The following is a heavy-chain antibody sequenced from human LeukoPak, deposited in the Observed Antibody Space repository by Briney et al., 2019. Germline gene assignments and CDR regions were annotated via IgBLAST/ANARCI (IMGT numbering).Heavy chain of an antibody. D-gene: IGHD3-16*01. CDR2: ISAYNGNT. CDR3: ARVGQEGGNDAFDI. CDR1: GYTFTSYY. Sequence: ASVKVSCKASGYTFTSYYMHWVRQAPGQGLEWMGWISAYNGNTNYAQKLQGRVTMTTDTSTSTAYMELRSLRSDDTAVYYCARVGQEGGNDAFDIWGQGTMVTVSS. J-gene: IGHJ3*02. V-gene: IGHV1-18*04.